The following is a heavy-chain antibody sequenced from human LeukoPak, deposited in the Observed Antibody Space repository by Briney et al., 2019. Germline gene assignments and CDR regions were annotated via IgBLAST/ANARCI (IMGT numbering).Heavy chain of an antibody. CDR1: GYTFTSYY. CDR3: ARDQGGAAAAPGYFQH. V-gene: IGHV1-46*01. J-gene: IGHJ1*01. CDR2: INPSGGST. Sequence: ASVKVSCKASGYTFTSYYMHWVRHAPGQGLEWRGIINPSGGSTSYAQKFQGRVTMTRDTSTSTVYMELSSLRSEDTAVYYCARDQGGAAAAPGYFQHWGQGTLVTVSS. D-gene: IGHD6-13*01.